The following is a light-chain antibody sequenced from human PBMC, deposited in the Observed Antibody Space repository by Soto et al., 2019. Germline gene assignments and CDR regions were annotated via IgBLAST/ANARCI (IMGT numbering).Light chain of an antibody. Sequence: EIVLTQSPGTLSLSPGERANLSCRASQSLSSTYVAWYQQKPGQAPKFLIFGASHRATGVPDRFSGSGSGRDFTLTISRLEPEDFAVYHCQQYVSPPLTFGGGTKVEIK. CDR3: QQYVSPPLT. CDR1: QSLSSTY. V-gene: IGKV3-20*01. CDR2: GAS. J-gene: IGKJ4*01.